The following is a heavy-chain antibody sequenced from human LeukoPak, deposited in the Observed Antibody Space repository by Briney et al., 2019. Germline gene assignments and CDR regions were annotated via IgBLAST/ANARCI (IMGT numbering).Heavy chain of an antibody. CDR3: AREEWELLKEGLFDP. Sequence: SETLSLTCSVSGRPICSYYWRWIREPAGKGLEWIGRIYTIVGTNNNPTLKSRATISVYKSKNQFSLKLSSVTAADTAVYYCAREEWELLKEGLFDPWGQGTLVTVSS. CDR1: GRPICSYY. CDR2: IYTIVGT. J-gene: IGHJ5*02. V-gene: IGHV4-4*07. D-gene: IGHD1-26*01.